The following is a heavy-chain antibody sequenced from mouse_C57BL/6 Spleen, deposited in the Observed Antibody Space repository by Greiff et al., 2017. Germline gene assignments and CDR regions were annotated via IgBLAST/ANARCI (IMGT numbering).Heavy chain of an antibody. J-gene: IGHJ4*01. CDR1: GFSLTSYG. D-gene: IGHD1-1*01. CDR3: ARPPVVEGNAMDY. CDR2: IWSGGST. Sequence: VKLMESGPGLVQPSQSLSITCTVSGFSLTSYGVHWVRQSPGKGLEWLGVIWSGGSTDYNAAFISRLSISKDNSKSQVFFKMNSLQADDTAIYYCARPPVVEGNAMDYWGQGTSVTVSS. V-gene: IGHV2-2*01.